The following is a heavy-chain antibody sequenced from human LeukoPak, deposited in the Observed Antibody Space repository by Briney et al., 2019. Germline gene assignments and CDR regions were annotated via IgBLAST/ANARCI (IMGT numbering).Heavy chain of an antibody. V-gene: IGHV1-24*01. CDR3: ATVEGSSSWYYFDY. J-gene: IGHJ4*02. CDR2: FEPEDGET. Sequence: GASVKVSYKLSRYTLTQLSMHLVRQAPGNRLEGLGGFEPEDGETIYAQKFQGRVTMTEDTSTDTAYMELSSLRSEDTAVYYCATVEGSSSWYYFDYWRQGTKV. CDR1: RYTLTQLS. D-gene: IGHD6-13*01.